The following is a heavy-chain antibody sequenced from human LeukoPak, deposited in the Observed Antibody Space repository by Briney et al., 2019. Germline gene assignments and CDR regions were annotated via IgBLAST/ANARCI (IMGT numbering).Heavy chain of an antibody. CDR1: GFIFSSYA. CDR2: ISGSGGST. Sequence: GGSLRLPCAASGFIFSSYAMTWVRQAPGKGLEWVSAISGSGGSTYYADSVKGRFTISRDNSKNTLYLQMNSLRAEDTAVYYCAKDLGGNTQNYFDYWGQGTLVTVSS. V-gene: IGHV3-23*01. D-gene: IGHD4-23*01. CDR3: AKDLGGNTQNYFDY. J-gene: IGHJ4*02.